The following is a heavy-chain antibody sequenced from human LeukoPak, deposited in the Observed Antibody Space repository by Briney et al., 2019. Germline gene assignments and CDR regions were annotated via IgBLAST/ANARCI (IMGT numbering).Heavy chain of an antibody. Sequence: SVKVSCRASGGTFSSYAISWVRQAPGQGLEWMGGIIPIFGTANYAQKFQGRVTITADESTSTAYMELSSLRSEDTAVYYCARGAMVRGAHRRNWFDPWGQGTLVTVSS. V-gene: IGHV1-69*13. CDR1: GGTFSSYA. CDR2: IIPIFGTA. D-gene: IGHD3-10*01. CDR3: ARGAMVRGAHRRNWFDP. J-gene: IGHJ5*02.